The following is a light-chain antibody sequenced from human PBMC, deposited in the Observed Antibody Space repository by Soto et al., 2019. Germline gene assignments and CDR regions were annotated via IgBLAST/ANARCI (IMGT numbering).Light chain of an antibody. CDR3: QQYGSSPRT. V-gene: IGKV3-20*01. Sequence: EIVMTQSPATLSVSPGERATISCRASQSVSSSYLAWYQQKPGQAHRLLIYGASSRATGIPDRFSGSGSGTDFTLTISRLEPEDFAVYYCQQYGSSPRTFGQGTKVDIK. J-gene: IGKJ1*01. CDR2: GAS. CDR1: QSVSSSY.